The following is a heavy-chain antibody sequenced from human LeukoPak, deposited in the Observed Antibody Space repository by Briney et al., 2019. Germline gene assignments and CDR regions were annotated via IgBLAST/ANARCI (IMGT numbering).Heavy chain of an antibody. J-gene: IGHJ4*02. V-gene: IGHV4-4*07. CDR3: ARAPAACGGTCPFDS. Sequence: PSETLSLTCDVSGASISGYWWSWIRQPAGKGLEWIGRMYTDGDTNYNPALKSRVTVSVDTSKNLFSLKLISVTAADTAVYYCARAPAACGGTCPFDSWGQGTLVTVSS. CDR2: MYTDGDT. CDR1: GASISGYW. D-gene: IGHD2-15*01.